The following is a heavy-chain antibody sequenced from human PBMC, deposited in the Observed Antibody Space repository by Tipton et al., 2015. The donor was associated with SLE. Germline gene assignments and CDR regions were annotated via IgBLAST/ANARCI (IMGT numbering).Heavy chain of an antibody. Sequence: TLSLTCTVSGGSITSYYWSWIRQPPGKGLEWIGSIYYNGRTNYNPSLKSRVTLSVDTSNNQFSLKLSSVTAADTAVYYCARAPGIAVASTGFDYWGQGTLVTVSS. CDR1: GGSITSYY. D-gene: IGHD6-19*01. CDR2: IYYNGRT. V-gene: IGHV4-59*01. CDR3: ARAPGIAVASTGFDY. J-gene: IGHJ4*02.